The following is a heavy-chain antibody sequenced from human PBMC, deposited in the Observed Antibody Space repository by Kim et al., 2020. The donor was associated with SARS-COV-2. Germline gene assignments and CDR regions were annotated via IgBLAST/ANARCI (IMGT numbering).Heavy chain of an antibody. D-gene: IGHD3-9*01. V-gene: IGHV3-21*06. CDR2: ISSSSYHI. CDR1: GFTFSTIA. Sequence: GGSLRLSCTASGFTFSTIAMTWVRQAPGKGLEWVSSISSSSYHIYYGDFVKGRFTISRDNTKNSLYLQMSGLTAEDTAVYYCARFNASHSDILTGYYMGLDSWGQGTLVTVSS. CDR3: ARFNASHSDILTGYYMGLDS. J-gene: IGHJ4*02.